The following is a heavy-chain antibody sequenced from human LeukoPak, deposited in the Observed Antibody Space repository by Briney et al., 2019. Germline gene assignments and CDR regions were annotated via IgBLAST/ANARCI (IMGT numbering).Heavy chain of an antibody. CDR2: ITHSGGT. V-gene: IGHV4-34*01. D-gene: IGHD3-3*01. CDR1: GGSFSGYY. J-gene: IGHJ4*02. Sequence: PSETLSLTCAVYGGSFSGYYWTYFRQPPGQGLEWIGEITHSGGTKYNPSLKSRVTMSVDTSKSQFFLKLTSVTAADTAVYSCARVYRDDFWSGYSTHFDSWGQGTLVTVSS. CDR3: ARVYRDDFWSGYSTHFDS.